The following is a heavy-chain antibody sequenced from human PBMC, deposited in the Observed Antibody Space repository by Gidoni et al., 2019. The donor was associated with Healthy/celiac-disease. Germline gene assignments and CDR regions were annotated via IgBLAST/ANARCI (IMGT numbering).Heavy chain of an antibody. J-gene: IGHJ6*03. V-gene: IGHV3-15*01. CDR2: IKSKTDGGTT. D-gene: IGHD3-10*01. CDR3: TTEGYYGSGSYYGYYYYYMDV. Sequence: EVQLVESGGGLVKPGGSLRLSCAASGFTFSNAWMSWVRKAPGKGLEWVGRIKSKTDGGTTDYAAPVKGRFTISRDDSKNTLYLQMNSLKTEDTAVYYCTTEGYYGSGSYYGYYYYYMDVWGKGTTVTVSS. CDR1: GFTFSNAW.